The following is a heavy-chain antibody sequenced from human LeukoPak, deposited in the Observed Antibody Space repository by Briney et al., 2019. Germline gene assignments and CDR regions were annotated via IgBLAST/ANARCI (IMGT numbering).Heavy chain of an antibody. V-gene: IGHV4-34*01. CDR2: INHSGST. CDR3: ARFADGGFRPYYYYYMDV. Sequence: SETLSLTCAVYGGSFSGYYWSWIRQPPGKGLEWIGEINHSGSTNYNPSLKSRVTISVDTSKNQFSLKLSSVTAADTAVYYCARFADGGFRPYYYYYMDVWGKGTTVTVSS. J-gene: IGHJ6*03. D-gene: IGHD3-16*01. CDR1: GGSFSGYY.